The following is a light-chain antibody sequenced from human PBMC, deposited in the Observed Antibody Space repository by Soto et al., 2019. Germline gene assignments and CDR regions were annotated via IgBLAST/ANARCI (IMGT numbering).Light chain of an antibody. CDR2: GNN. CDR1: SSNIGAAYD. Sequence: QSVLTQPPSVSGAPGQKVTISCTRSSSNIGAAYDVHWYQHLPGTAPKLLISGNNNRPSGVPDRFSGSKSGTSASLAITGLRAEDEADYYCQSYDSSLSGWVFGGGTKLTVL. J-gene: IGLJ3*02. V-gene: IGLV1-40*01. CDR3: QSYDSSLSGWV.